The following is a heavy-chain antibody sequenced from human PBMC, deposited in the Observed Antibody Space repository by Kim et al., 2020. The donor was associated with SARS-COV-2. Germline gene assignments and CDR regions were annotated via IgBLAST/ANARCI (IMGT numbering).Heavy chain of an antibody. Sequence: ASVKVSCKASGYTFTGYYMHWVRQAPGQGLEWMGWINPNSGDSNYTQKFQGRVTMTRDTSIGTAYMEISRLRFDDTAVYYCANLGRSTSWSMREYYYYAM. CDR1: GYTFTGYY. D-gene: IGHD6-13*01. CDR3: ANLGRSTSWSMREYYYYAM. J-gene: IGHJ6*01. CDR2: INPNSGDS. V-gene: IGHV1-2*02.